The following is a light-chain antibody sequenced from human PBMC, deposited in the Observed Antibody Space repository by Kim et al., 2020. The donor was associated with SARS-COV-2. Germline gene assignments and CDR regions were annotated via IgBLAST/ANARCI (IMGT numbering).Light chain of an antibody. J-gene: IGLJ2*01. CDR1: SSDVGGYNF. V-gene: IGLV2-14*01. CDR3: SSYTSSSTLV. Sequence: GQSITISCTGTSSDVGGYNFVSWYQQHPGKAPKFMIYEVSYRPSGVSNRFSGSKSGNTASLTISGLQTEDEADYYCSSYTSSSTLVFGGGTQLTVL. CDR2: EVS.